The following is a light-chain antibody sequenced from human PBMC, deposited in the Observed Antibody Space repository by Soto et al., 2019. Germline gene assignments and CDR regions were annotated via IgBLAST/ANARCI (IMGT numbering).Light chain of an antibody. J-gene: IGKJ2*01. CDR3: QQYFTPPYT. CDR2: WAS. Sequence: DIVMTQSPDSLAVSLGERATINCKSSQSVLYSSNNKNYLNWYQQKPGQPPKLLIYWASTRESGVPDRFSGSGSGTDFTLTISSLQADDVAVYYCQQYFTPPYTLGQGTKLEIK. V-gene: IGKV4-1*01. CDR1: QSVLYSSNNKNY.